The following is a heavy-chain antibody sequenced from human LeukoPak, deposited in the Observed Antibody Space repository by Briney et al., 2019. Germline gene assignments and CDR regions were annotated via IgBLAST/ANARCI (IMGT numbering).Heavy chain of an antibody. Sequence: SVKVSCKASGGTFSSYAISWVRQAPGQGLEWMGGIIPIFGTANYAQKFQGRVTITADESTSTAYMELSSLRSEDAAVYYCARDGPGSSDAFDIWGQGTMVTVSS. CDR3: ARDGPGSSDAFDI. CDR1: GGTFSSYA. CDR2: IIPIFGTA. V-gene: IGHV1-69*13. D-gene: IGHD6-6*01. J-gene: IGHJ3*02.